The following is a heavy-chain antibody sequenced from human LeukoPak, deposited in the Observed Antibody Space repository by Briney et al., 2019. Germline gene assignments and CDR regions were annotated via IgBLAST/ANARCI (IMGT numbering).Heavy chain of an antibody. CDR3: VRGGSFDGSRYYPDC. D-gene: IGHD3-22*01. CDR2: INPDGSDI. Sequence: PGGSLRLSCVASGFTSGPYWMAWIRQSPGQGLEFVANINPDGSDINYVDSVKGRFTISRDNAKNSLFLQMISLRAEDTGVYYCVRGGSFDGSRYYPDCWGQGTLVTVSS. J-gene: IGHJ4*02. V-gene: IGHV3-7*01. CDR1: GFTSGPYW.